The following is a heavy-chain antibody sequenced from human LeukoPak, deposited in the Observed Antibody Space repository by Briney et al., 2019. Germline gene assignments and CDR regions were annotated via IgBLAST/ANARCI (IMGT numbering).Heavy chain of an antibody. J-gene: IGHJ4*02. V-gene: IGHV4-59*01. Sequence: PSETLSLTCTVSGGSISGWYWSWIRQPPGKGLEWIGYIYGRGYTNYNPSLKSRVTMSIDTSKNHFSLKLTSVTAADTAVYYCARWQYDSSGYRKIDCWGQGTLVTVSS. D-gene: IGHD3-22*01. CDR2: IYGRGYT. CDR1: GGSISGWY. CDR3: ARWQYDSSGYRKIDC.